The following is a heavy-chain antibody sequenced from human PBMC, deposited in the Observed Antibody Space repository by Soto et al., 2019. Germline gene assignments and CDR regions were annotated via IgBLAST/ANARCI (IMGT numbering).Heavy chain of an antibody. CDR3: ARGSHYDFWSGHDC. V-gene: IGHV3-30-3*01. J-gene: IGHJ4*02. CDR1: GFTFSSYA. D-gene: IGHD3-3*01. Sequence: GGSLRLSCAASGFTFSSYAMHWVRQAPGKGLEWVAVISYDGSNKYYADSVKGRFTISRDNSKNTLYLQMNSLRAEDTAVFYCARGSHYDFWSGHDCWGQGTLVTV. CDR2: ISYDGSNK.